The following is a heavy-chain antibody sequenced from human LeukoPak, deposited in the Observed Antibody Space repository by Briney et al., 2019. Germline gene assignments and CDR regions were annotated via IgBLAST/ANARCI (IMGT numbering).Heavy chain of an antibody. V-gene: IGHV1-69*06. D-gene: IGHD2/OR15-2a*01. J-gene: IGHJ5*02. CDR1: GYTFSGYY. CDR3: ARGNWFDP. CDR2: IIPIFGTA. Sequence: SVKVSCTASGYTFSGYYMHWVRQAPGQGLEWMGGIIPIFGTANYAQKFQGRVTITADKSTSTAYMELSSLRSEDTAVYYCARGNWFDPWGQGTLVTVSS.